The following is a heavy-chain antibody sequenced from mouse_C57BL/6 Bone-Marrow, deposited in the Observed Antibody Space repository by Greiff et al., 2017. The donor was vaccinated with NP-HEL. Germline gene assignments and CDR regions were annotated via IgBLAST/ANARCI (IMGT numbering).Heavy chain of an antibody. CDR3: ARWAY. CDR1: GYTFTDYY. J-gene: IGHJ3*01. V-gene: IGHV1-76*01. CDR2: IYPGSGNT. Sequence: LEESGAELVRPGASVKLSCKASGYTFTDYYINWVKQRPGQGLEWIARIYPGSGNTYYNEKFKGKATLTAEKSSSTAYMQLSSLTSEDSAVYVCARWAYWGQGTLVTVSA.